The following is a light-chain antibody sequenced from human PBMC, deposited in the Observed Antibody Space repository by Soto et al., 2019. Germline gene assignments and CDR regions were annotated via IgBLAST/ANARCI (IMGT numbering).Light chain of an antibody. J-gene: IGKJ1*01. CDR1: QSVSGSY. V-gene: IGKV3-20*01. CDR3: QQYGSTPT. CDR2: GAS. Sequence: IVLTHSPGTLSLSPVERATLSCRASQSVSGSYLAWHQQKPGQAPRLLIYGASSRATGIPDRFTGSGSGTDFTLTISRLEPEDFAVYYCQQYGSTPTFGQGTKVDIK.